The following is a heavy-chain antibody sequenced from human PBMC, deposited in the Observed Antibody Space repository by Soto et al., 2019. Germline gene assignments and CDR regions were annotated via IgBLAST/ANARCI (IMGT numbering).Heavy chain of an antibody. J-gene: IGHJ5*02. V-gene: IGHV4-34*01. CDR1: GGSFSGYY. CDR2: INHSGST. Sequence: PSETLSLTCAVYGGSFSGYYWSWIRQPPGKGLEWIGEINHSGSTNYNPSLKSRVTISVDTSKNQFSLKLSSVTAADTAVYYCARGLGLVVVPAASPGWFDPWGQGTLVTVSS. D-gene: IGHD2-2*01. CDR3: ARGLGLVVVPAASPGWFDP.